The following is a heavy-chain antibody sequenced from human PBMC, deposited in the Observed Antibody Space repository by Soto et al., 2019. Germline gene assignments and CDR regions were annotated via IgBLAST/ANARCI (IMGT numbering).Heavy chain of an antibody. CDR3: SGYCGGDCYWGSFDY. D-gene: IGHD2-21*02. CDR1: RFTFSSYA. Sequence: GGSLRLSCAASRFTFSSYAMHWVRQAPGKGLEWVAVISYDGSNKYYADSVKGRFTISRDNSKNTLYLQMNSLRAEDTAVYYCSGYCGGDCYWGSFDYWGQGTLVTVSS. CDR2: ISYDGSNK. V-gene: IGHV3-30-3*01. J-gene: IGHJ4*02.